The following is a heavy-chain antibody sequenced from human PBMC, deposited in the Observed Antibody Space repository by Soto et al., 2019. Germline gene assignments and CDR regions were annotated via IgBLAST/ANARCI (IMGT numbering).Heavy chain of an antibody. CDR1: GGSISGTAYY. Sequence: QVQLQESGPGLMKPSQTLSLTCTVSGGSISGTAYYWSWIRQHPGTGLEWIGYIYYSVSTYYNPSLKSRVTISVDTSKNQFSLKLSSVTAADTAVYYCARGRWLQSFEYWGQGTLVTVSS. V-gene: IGHV4-31*03. CDR2: IYYSVST. J-gene: IGHJ4*02. CDR3: ARGRWLQSFEY. D-gene: IGHD5-12*01.